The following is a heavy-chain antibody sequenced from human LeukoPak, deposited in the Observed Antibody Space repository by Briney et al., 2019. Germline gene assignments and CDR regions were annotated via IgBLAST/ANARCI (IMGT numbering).Heavy chain of an antibody. J-gene: IGHJ5*02. CDR2: ISANGGST. V-gene: IGHV3-23*01. Sequence: GGSLRLSCAASGFTFSTYAMNWVRQAPGKGLEWVSAISANGGSTYYADSVKGRFIISRDNSRNTLYLQMNSLRAEDTAVYYCAHPTEYSSSWYGNWFDPWGQGTLVTVSS. CDR3: AHPTEYSSSWYGNWFDP. D-gene: IGHD6-13*01. CDR1: GFTFSTYA.